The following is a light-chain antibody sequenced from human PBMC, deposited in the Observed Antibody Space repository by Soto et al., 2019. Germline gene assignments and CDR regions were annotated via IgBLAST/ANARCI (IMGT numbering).Light chain of an antibody. CDR3: SSYTSSAALI. CDR1: SNDVGAFDY. J-gene: IGLJ2*01. CDR2: DVN. V-gene: IGLV2-14*03. Sequence: QSVLTQPASVSGSPGQPITISCTGTSNDVGAFDYISWYQHHPDKAPKLIIYDVNNRPSGVSNRFSGSKSGSTASLTISGLQAEDESDYYCSSYTSSAALIFGGGTKLTVL.